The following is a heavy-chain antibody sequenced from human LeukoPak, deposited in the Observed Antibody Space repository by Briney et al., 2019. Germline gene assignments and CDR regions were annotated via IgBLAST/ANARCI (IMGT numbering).Heavy chain of an antibody. Sequence: GGSLRLSCAASGFTVSSNYMSWVRQAPGKGLEWVSVVYSGGSTYYADSAKGRFTISRDNSKNTLYLQMNSLRAEDTAVYYCARGPTWYYFDYWGQGTLVTVSS. V-gene: IGHV3-53*01. CDR3: ARGPTWYYFDY. J-gene: IGHJ4*02. CDR1: GFTVSSNY. D-gene: IGHD2-8*02. CDR2: VYSGGST.